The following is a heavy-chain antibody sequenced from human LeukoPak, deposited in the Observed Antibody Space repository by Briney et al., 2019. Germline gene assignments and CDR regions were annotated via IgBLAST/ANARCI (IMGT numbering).Heavy chain of an antibody. V-gene: IGHV3-15*01. J-gene: IGHJ6*03. D-gene: IGHD1-26*01. CDR3: TTGLSGRYYVDYYYYYMDV. CDR2: IKSKTDGGTT. Sequence: GGSLRLSXAASGFTFSNAWMSWVRQAPGKGLEWVGRIKSKTDGGTTDYAAPVKGRFTISRGDSKNTLYLQMNSLKTEDTAVYYCTTGLSGRYYVDYYYYYMDVWGKGTTVTVSS. CDR1: GFTFSNAW.